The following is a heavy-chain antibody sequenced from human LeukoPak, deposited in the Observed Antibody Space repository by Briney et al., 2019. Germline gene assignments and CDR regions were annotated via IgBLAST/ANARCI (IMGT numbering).Heavy chain of an antibody. D-gene: IGHD3-10*01. Sequence: PGGSLRLSCAASGFTFSSYGMNWVRQAPGKGLEWVARIKTKSDGGTTVYAAAVKGRFTISRDDSKNTLSLRMNSLKTEDTAVYYCATYMVRGGDPRYWGQGTLVTVFS. CDR3: ATYMVRGGDPRY. J-gene: IGHJ4*02. CDR2: IKTKSDGGTT. V-gene: IGHV3-15*01. CDR1: GFTFSSYG.